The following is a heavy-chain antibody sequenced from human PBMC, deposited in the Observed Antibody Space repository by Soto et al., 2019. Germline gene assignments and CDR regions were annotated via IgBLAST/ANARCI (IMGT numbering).Heavy chain of an antibody. J-gene: IGHJ4*02. V-gene: IGHV3-30*18. D-gene: IGHD3-3*01. CDR2: IPYDVSHQ. CDR1: GFTFSSHG. Sequence: QVHLVESGGGVVQPGRSLRLSCAASGFTFSSHGMHWIRQAPGKGLEWVAVIPYDVSHQYYADSVKGRFSISRDNSKNTLYLQMNSLRAEDTAVYYCAKLRVLEWEVQESDYWGQGTLVSVSS. CDR3: AKLRVLEWEVQESDY.